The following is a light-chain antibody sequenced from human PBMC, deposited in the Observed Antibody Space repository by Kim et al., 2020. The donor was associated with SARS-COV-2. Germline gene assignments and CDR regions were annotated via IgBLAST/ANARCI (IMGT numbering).Light chain of an antibody. V-gene: IGKV3-15*01. Sequence: IVMTQSPATLSVSPGERATLSCRASQSVSSILAWYQQKPGQAPRLLVYGASTRATGIPARFSGSGSGTEFTLTISSLQSEDFAVYYCQQYNNWWTFGQGTKVDIK. CDR3: QQYNNWWT. CDR2: GAS. CDR1: QSVSSI. J-gene: IGKJ1*01.